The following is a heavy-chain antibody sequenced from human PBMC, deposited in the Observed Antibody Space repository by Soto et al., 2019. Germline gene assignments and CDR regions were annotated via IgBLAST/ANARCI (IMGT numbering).Heavy chain of an antibody. CDR2: IYYSGST. J-gene: IGHJ4*02. CDR3: ARRSMETTYFDY. D-gene: IGHD1-7*01. V-gene: IGHV4-59*01. CDR1: GGCISSYY. Sequence: SETLSLTCTVSGGCISSYYWSWIRQPPGKGLEWIGYIYYSGSTNYNPSLKSRVTISVDTSKNHFSLKLSSVTAADTAVYYCARRSMETTYFDYWGQGTLVAVPS.